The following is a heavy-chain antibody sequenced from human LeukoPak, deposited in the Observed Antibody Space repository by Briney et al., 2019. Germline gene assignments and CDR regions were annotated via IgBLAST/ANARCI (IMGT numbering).Heavy chain of an antibody. CDR2: ISTYSGDT. CDR1: GYIFTDYY. V-gene: IGHV1-18*04. CDR3: GGDWAYGMDV. Sequence: GASVKVSCKASGYIFTDYYMHWVRQAPGQGPEWMGWISTYSGDTNYAQKFQGRLTMTTDTSTSTAYMELRSLRSDDTAVYYCGGDWAYGMDVWGQGTTVTVSS. J-gene: IGHJ6*02. D-gene: IGHD7-27*01.